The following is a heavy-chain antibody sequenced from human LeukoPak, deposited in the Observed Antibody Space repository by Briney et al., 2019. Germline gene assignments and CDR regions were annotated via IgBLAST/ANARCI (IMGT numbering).Heavy chain of an antibody. CDR3: ARGRWGSTSFKGNYYYYMDV. D-gene: IGHD2-2*01. CDR2: MNPNSGNT. V-gene: IGHV1-8*02. CDR1: GYTFTGYY. Sequence: ASVKVSCKASGYTFTGYYMHWVRQATGQGLEWMGWMNPNSGNTGYAQKFQGRVTMTRNTSISTAYMELSSLRSEDTAVYYCARGRWGSTSFKGNYYYYMDVWGKGTTVTVSS. J-gene: IGHJ6*03.